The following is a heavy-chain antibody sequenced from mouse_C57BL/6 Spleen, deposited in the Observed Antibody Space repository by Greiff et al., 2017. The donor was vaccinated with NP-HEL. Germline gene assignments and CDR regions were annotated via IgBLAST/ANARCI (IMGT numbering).Heavy chain of an antibody. J-gene: IGHJ1*03. Sequence: VQLQQSGPELVKPGASVKISCKASGYSFTGYYMNWVKQSPEKSLEWIGEINPSTGGTTYNQKFKAKATLTVDKSSSTAYMQLKSLTSEDSAVYYCARVYDYWYFDVWGTGTTVTVSS. CDR1: GYSFTGYY. CDR3: ARVYDYWYFDV. CDR2: INPSTGGT. V-gene: IGHV1-42*01. D-gene: IGHD2-3*01.